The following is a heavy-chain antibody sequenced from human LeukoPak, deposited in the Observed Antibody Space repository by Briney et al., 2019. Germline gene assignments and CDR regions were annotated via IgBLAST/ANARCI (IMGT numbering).Heavy chain of an antibody. Sequence: ASVKVSCKASGYTFTSYGISWVRQAPGQGLEWMGWISAYNGNTNYAQKLQGRVTMTTDTSTSTAYMELRSLRSDDTAVYYCATGRSARTSCYKNSFYYFDYWGQGTLVTVSS. CDR3: ATGRSARTSCYKNSFYYFDY. CDR1: GYTFTSYG. D-gene: IGHD2-2*02. CDR2: ISAYNGNT. V-gene: IGHV1-18*01. J-gene: IGHJ4*02.